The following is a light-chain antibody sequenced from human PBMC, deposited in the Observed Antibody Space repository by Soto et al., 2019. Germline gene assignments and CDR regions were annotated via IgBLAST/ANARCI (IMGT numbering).Light chain of an antibody. J-gene: IGKJ1*01. CDR1: QNIRSR. CDR2: DAS. Sequence: DFPMTQSPSTLSASVGDIVTINCRASQNIRSRLAWFQQKPGKAPKLLIYDASSLESGVPQRFSGGGSGTDFTLTISSLHTDYFSTYYCQQYHSYWTFGQGTKVDIK. CDR3: QQYHSYWT. V-gene: IGKV1-5*01.